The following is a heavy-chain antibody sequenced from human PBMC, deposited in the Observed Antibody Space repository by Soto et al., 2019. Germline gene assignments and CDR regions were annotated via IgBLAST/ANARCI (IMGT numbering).Heavy chain of an antibody. J-gene: IGHJ4*02. V-gene: IGHV3-30-3*01. Sequence: GGSLRLSSAASGLTFSRYTIHWVRQAPGKGLEWVAVISYDGNNKYYADSVKGRFTISRDNSKNTLSLQMNSLRPEDTAVYYCARFRSERPFDYWGQGTLVTVSS. CDR3: ARFRSERPFDY. CDR1: GLTFSRYT. CDR2: ISYDGNNK.